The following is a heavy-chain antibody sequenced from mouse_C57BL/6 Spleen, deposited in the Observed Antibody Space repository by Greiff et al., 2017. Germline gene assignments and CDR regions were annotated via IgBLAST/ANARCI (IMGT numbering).Heavy chain of an antibody. CDR1: GFNIKDYY. Sequence: EVQLQQSGAELVRPGASVKLSCTASGFNIKDYYMHWVKQRPEQGLEWIGRIDPEDGDTEYAPKFQGKATMTADTSSNTAYLQISSLTSEDTAVYYCTRQLRLLSFAYWGQGTLVTVSA. D-gene: IGHD3-2*02. CDR2: IDPEDGDT. V-gene: IGHV14-1*01. CDR3: TRQLRLLSFAY. J-gene: IGHJ3*01.